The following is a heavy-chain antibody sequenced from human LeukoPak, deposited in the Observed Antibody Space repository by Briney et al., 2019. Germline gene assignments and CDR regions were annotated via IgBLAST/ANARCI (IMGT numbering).Heavy chain of an antibody. CDR3: AKVEQEWLGAFDI. V-gene: IGHV1-46*01. CDR1: GYTFTSYY. J-gene: IGHJ3*02. D-gene: IGHD6-19*01. Sequence: ASVKVSFKASGYTFTSYYMHWVRQAPGQGLEWMGIINPSGGSTSYAQKFQGRVTMTRDTSTSTVYMELSSLRSEDTAVYYCAKVEQEWLGAFDIWGQGTVVTVSS. CDR2: INPSGGST.